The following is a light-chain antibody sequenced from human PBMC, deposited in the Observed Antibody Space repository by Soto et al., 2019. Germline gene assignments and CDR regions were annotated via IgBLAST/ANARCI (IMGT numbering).Light chain of an antibody. J-gene: IGKJ4*01. Sequence: EIVMTQSPATLSVSPGERATLSCRASQSVSSDLAWYHQKPGQAPRLLIYGASTRATGIPARFSGSGSGTEFTLTINSLQSEDFAIYYCQPYNNWPLTFGGGTKVESK. CDR3: QPYNNWPLT. V-gene: IGKV3-15*01. CDR1: QSVSSD. CDR2: GAS.